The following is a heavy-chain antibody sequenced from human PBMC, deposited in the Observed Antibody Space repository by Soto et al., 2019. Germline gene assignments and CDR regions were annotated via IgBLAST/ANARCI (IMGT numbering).Heavy chain of an antibody. Sequence: PETLSLTCAVSGASIRGSKWWSWVRQPPGKGLEWIGDIYHSGTTNYNPSLKSRVTMSVDKSKNQFSLNLTSVTAADTAVYYCARDKANVGGYNQFDPWGPGTLVTVSS. CDR3: ARDKANVGGYNQFDP. D-gene: IGHD3-16*01. CDR1: GASIRGSKW. J-gene: IGHJ5*02. CDR2: IYHSGTT. V-gene: IGHV4-4*03.